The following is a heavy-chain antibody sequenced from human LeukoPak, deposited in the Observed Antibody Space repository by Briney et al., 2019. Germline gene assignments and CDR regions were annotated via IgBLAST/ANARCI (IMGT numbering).Heavy chain of an antibody. CDR2: INHSGST. CDR3: ARHFGYDDTSDYQGVPDH. D-gene: IGHD3-22*01. V-gene: IGHV4-34*01. Sequence: SETLSLTCAVYGGSFSGYYWSWIRQPPGKGLEWIGEINHSGSTNYNPSLKSRLTISVDTSKTRFSLKLTSVTAADTAVYYCARHFGYDDTSDYQGVPDHWGQGSLVTVSS. J-gene: IGHJ4*02. CDR1: GGSFSGYY.